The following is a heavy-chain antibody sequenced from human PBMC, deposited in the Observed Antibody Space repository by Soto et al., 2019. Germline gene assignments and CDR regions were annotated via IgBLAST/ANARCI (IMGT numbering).Heavy chain of an antibody. D-gene: IGHD6-19*01. V-gene: IGHV1-46*01. Sequence: GASVKVSCKASGYTFTSYGISWVRQAPGQGLEWMGIINPSGGSTSYAQKFQGRVTMTRDTSTSTVYMELSSLRSEDTAVYYCAKSASGWVFDFWGQGTLVTVSS. CDR3: AKSASGWVFDF. CDR1: GYTFTSYG. CDR2: INPSGGST. J-gene: IGHJ4*02.